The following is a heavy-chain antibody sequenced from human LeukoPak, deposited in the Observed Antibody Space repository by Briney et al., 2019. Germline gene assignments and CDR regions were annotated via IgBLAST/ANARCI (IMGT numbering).Heavy chain of an antibody. CDR1: GGSIRSFY. D-gene: IGHD3-10*01. CDR2: IFNTGAT. J-gene: IGHJ4*02. V-gene: IGHV4-59*08. CDR3: ARSYHYGSGSYSYYFDY. Sequence: PSETLSLTCTVSGGSIRSFYWSWIRQTPGEGLEWIGYIFNTGATEYNPYLKSRVTISVDTSKKQFSLRLSAVTAADTAVYYCARSYHYGSGSYSYYFDYWGQGTLVTVSS.